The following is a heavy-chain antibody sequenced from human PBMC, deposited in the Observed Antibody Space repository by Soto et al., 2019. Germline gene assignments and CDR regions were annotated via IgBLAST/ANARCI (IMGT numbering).Heavy chain of an antibody. V-gene: IGHV1-2*02. Sequence: ASVKVSCKASGYTFTGYYIHWVRQAPGQGLEWMGWINPNNGDTNYAQKFQGRVTMTRDTSTSTAYMELSSLTFDDTAVYYCARHSGYDYVFDYWGQGTLVTVSS. D-gene: IGHD5-12*01. CDR3: ARHSGYDYVFDY. CDR2: INPNNGDT. J-gene: IGHJ4*02. CDR1: GYTFTGYY.